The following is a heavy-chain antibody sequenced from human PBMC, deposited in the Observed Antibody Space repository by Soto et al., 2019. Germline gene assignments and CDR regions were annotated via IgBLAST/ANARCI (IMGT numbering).Heavy chain of an antibody. J-gene: IGHJ4*02. Sequence: ASVKVSCKASGYTFTSTWMHWVRQAPGEGLEWMGIINPYGGAATYAEKFQGRVTMTRDTSTATDYMELSSLRSDDTAMYYCAGDRSHSSAYWWHDYRGRRPQVTVSS. CDR1: GYTFTSTW. CDR2: INPYGGAA. CDR3: AGDRSHSSAYWWHDY. V-gene: IGHV1-46*01. D-gene: IGHD3-22*01.